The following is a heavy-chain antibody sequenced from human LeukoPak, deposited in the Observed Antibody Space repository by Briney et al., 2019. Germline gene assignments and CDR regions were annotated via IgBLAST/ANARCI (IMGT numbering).Heavy chain of an antibody. V-gene: IGHV3-7*01. Sequence: GGSLRLSCAASGFTFSSYWMSWVRHAPGKGLESVANIKQDGSEKYYLDSVNGRFTISRDNAKNSLYLQMNSLRPEDTAVYYCAKEGDYSGSGSYRDGFDIWGQGTRATVSS. CDR3: AKEGDYSGSGSYRDGFDI. J-gene: IGHJ3*02. CDR1: GFTFSSYW. CDR2: IKQDGSEK. D-gene: IGHD3-10*01.